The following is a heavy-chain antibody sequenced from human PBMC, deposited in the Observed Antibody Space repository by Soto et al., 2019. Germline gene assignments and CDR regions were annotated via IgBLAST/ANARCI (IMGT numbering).Heavy chain of an antibody. V-gene: IGHV3-30-3*01. CDR3: ARDPKTSGGQNWAFNYFDS. Sequence: QLGGSLRLSCAASGFSFSISPMHWVRQAPGKGPEWVALISYDGTNKFYADSVKGRFTISRDNSKSTLYLQVDSLRPEDAAVYYCARDPKTSGGQNWAFNYFDSWGQGTLVTVSS. CDR2: ISYDGTNK. D-gene: IGHD7-27*01. J-gene: IGHJ4*02. CDR1: GFSFSISP.